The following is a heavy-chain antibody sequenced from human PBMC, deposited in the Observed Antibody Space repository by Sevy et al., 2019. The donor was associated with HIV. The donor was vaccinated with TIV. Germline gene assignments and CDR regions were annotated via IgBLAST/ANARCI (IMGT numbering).Heavy chain of an antibody. V-gene: IGHV3-9*01. Sequence: GGSLRLSCAASGFTFDDYAMHWVRQAPGKGLEWVSGISWNSGSIGYADSVKGRFTISRDNAKNSLCLQMNSLRAEDTALYYCAKDRYYDSSGYSDYWGQGTLVTVSS. J-gene: IGHJ4*02. CDR3: AKDRYYDSSGYSDY. CDR1: GFTFDDYA. D-gene: IGHD3-22*01. CDR2: ISWNSGSI.